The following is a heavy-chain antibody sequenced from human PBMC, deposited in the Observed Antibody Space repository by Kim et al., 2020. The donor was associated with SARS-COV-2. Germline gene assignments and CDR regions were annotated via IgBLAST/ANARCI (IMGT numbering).Heavy chain of an antibody. CDR1: GGSFSGYY. V-gene: IGHV4-34*01. CDR2: INHSGST. D-gene: IGHD3-22*01. Sequence: SETLSLTCAVYGGSFSGYYWSWIRQPPGKGLEWIGEINHSGSTNYNPSLKSRVTISVDTSKNQFSLKLSSVTAADTAVYYCARTARKKIKYYYDSSGWAWYFDLWGRGTLVTVSS. CDR3: ARTARKKIKYYYDSSGWAWYFDL. J-gene: IGHJ2*01.